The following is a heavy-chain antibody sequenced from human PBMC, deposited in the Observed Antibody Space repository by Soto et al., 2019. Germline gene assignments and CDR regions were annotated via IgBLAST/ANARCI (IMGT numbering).Heavy chain of an antibody. V-gene: IGHV3-30*18. CDR2: ISYDGSNK. J-gene: IGHJ4*02. D-gene: IGHD2-21*02. CDR1: GFTFSSYG. CDR3: AKDLHIVVVTAIWSVDY. Sequence: HPGGSLRLSCAASGFTFSSYGMHWVRQAPGKGLEWVAVISYDGSNKYYADSVKGRFTISRDNSKNTLYLQMNSLRAEDTAVYYCAKDLHIVVVTAIWSVDYWGQGTLVTVSS.